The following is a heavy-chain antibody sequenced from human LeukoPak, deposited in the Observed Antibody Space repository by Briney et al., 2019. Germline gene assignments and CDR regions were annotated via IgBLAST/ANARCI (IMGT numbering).Heavy chain of an antibody. V-gene: IGHV3-48*01. CDR3: ARDGSGRVPEMSAPDY. Sequence: GGSLRLSCAASGFTFSNFVMSWVRQAPGKGLEWVSYIRSSSRTIYYADSVKGRFTISRDNAKNSLFLQMNSLRAEDTAVYYCARDGSGRVPEMSAPDYWGQGTLVTVSS. CDR2: IRSSSRTI. CDR1: GFTFSNFV. D-gene: IGHD3-10*01. J-gene: IGHJ4*02.